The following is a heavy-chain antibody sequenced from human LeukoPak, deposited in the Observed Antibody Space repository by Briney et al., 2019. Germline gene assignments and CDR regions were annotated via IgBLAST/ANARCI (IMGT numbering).Heavy chain of an antibody. CDR2: IYYSGST. J-gene: IGHJ4*02. CDR1: GGSISSNNYY. Sequence: ASEALSLTCTVSGGSISSNNYYWGWIRQPPGKGLEWIGSIYYSGSTYYNPSLKSRVTISVDTSKNQFSLKLSSVTAADAAVYYCVSPSPGGGWLVSGNFDYWGQGTLVTVSS. V-gene: IGHV4-39*01. CDR3: VSPSPGGGWLVSGNFDY. D-gene: IGHD6-19*01.